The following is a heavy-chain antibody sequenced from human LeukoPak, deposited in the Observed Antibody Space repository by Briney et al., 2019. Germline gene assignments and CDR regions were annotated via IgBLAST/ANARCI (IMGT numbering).Heavy chain of an antibody. CDR2: ISSSSSTI. D-gene: IGHD6-19*01. CDR3: ARMGIAVAGTSYYFDY. CDR1: GFTFISYS. V-gene: IGHV3-48*02. Sequence: PGGSLRLSCAASGFTFISYSMNWVRQAPGKGLEWVSYISSSSSTIYYADSVKGRFTISRDNAKNSLYLQMNSLRDEDTAVYYCARMGIAVAGTSYYFDYWGQGTLVTVSS. J-gene: IGHJ4*02.